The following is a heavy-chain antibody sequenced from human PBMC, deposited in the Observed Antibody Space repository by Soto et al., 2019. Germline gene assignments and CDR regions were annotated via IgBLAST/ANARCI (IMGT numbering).Heavy chain of an antibody. CDR3: ARSETDYSRFGY. D-gene: IGHD3-9*01. CDR1: GYTFTRNA. J-gene: IGHJ4*02. CDR2: IDAGNGNT. Sequence: ASVKVSCKASGYTFTRNAIHWVRQAPGQRLEWIGKIDAGNGNTKYSQKFKGRVTITRDTSASAAYMELSTLGSEDTSIYYCARSETDYSRFGYWGQGTLVTVSS. V-gene: IGHV1-3*01.